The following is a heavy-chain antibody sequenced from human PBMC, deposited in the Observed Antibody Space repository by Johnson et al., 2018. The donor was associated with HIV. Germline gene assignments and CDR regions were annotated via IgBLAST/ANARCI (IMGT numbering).Heavy chain of an antibody. CDR2: LKSRTDGETA. V-gene: IGHV3-15*01. CDR3: TTDVPGGPYYNAFDI. CDR1: GFTFTNAW. D-gene: IGHD1-26*01. Sequence: VQLVESGGGLVQPGGSLRLSCAASGFTFTNAWMHWVRQAPGKGLEWVGRLKSRTDGETADYAAPVNGRFTISRDDSKNTLYLQMNSLKTEDTALYYCTTDVPGGPYYNAFDIWGQGTMVTVSS. J-gene: IGHJ3*02.